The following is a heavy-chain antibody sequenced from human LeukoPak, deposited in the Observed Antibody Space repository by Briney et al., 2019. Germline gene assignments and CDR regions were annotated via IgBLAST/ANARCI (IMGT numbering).Heavy chain of an antibody. V-gene: IGHV3-23*01. CDR3: AKDRTVGASYWYFDL. J-gene: IGHJ2*01. CDR2: ISESGGTT. Sequence: GGSLRLSCAVSGFIFSSYAMSWVRQAPGKGLEWVSAISESGGTTYYADSVKGRFTISRDSSKNTLFLHMNTLRAEDTAIYYCAKDRTVGASYWYFDLWGRGTLVTVSS. D-gene: IGHD1-26*01. CDR1: GFIFSSYA.